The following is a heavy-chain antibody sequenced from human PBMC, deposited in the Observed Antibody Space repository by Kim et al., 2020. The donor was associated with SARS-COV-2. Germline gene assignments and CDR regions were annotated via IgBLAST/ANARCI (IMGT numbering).Heavy chain of an antibody. V-gene: IGHV4-59*08. CDR2: IYYSGST. D-gene: IGHD2-15*01. J-gene: IGHJ3*02. CDR1: GGSISSYY. Sequence: SETLSLTCTVSGGSISSYYWSWIRQPPGKGLEWIGYIYYSGSTNYNPSLKSRVTISVDTSKNQFSLKLSSVTAADTAVYYCARLQLTVVPDAFDIWGQGTMVTVSS. CDR3: ARLQLTVVPDAFDI.